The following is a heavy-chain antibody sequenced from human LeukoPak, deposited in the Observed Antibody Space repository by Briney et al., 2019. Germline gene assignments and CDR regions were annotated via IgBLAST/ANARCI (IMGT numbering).Heavy chain of an antibody. CDR1: GFTLSSNS. CDR2: LYNGGGA. V-gene: IGHV3-53*01. CDR3: ARRDTTGWYHHFDY. Sequence: PGGSLRLSCAASGFTLSSNSMTWVRQAPGKGLEWVSILYNGGGANYADSVKGRFTISRDNSRNTLFLQMNSLRAEDTAVYYCARRDTTGWYHHFDYWGQGTLVTVSS. D-gene: IGHD6-19*01. J-gene: IGHJ4*02.